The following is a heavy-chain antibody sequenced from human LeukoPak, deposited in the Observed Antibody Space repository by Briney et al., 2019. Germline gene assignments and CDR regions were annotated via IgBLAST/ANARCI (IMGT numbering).Heavy chain of an antibody. Sequence: PSETLSLTCAVSGYSISSGYYWGWIRQPPGKGLEWIGSIYHSGSTYYNPSLKSRVTISVDTSKNQFSLELSSVTAADTAVYYCARDRSKNDGYCSGGSCFTDYYYYGMDVWGKGTTVTVSS. CDR1: GYSISSGYY. CDR2: IYHSGST. J-gene: IGHJ6*04. V-gene: IGHV4-38-2*02. D-gene: IGHD2-15*01. CDR3: ARDRSKNDGYCSGGSCFTDYYYYGMDV.